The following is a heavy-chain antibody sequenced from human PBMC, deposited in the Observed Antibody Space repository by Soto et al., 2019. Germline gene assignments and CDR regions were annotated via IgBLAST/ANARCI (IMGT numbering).Heavy chain of an antibody. CDR1: GFTFDDYA. V-gene: IGHV3-9*01. Sequence: EVQLVESGGGLVQPGRSLRLSCAASGFTFDDYAMHWVRQAPGKGLEGVSGISWNSGSIGYADSVKGRFTISRDNAKNSLYLQMNSLRAEDTALYYCAKGQLAYYYYYGMDVWGQGTTVTVSS. J-gene: IGHJ6*02. CDR3: AKGQLAYYYYYGMDV. D-gene: IGHD6-13*01. CDR2: ISWNSGSI.